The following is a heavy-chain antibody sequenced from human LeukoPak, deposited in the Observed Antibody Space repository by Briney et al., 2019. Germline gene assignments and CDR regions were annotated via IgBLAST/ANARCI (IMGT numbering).Heavy chain of an antibody. CDR1: GGSISSSSYY. CDR2: IYYSGST. Sequence: SETLSLTCTVSGGSISSSSYYWGWIRQPPGKGLEWIGSIYYSGSTYYNPSLKSRVTISVDTSKNQFSLKLSSVTAADTAVYYCARGKGRDILTGSRYYMDVWGKGTTVTVSS. D-gene: IGHD3-9*01. J-gene: IGHJ6*03. CDR3: ARGKGRDILTGSRYYMDV. V-gene: IGHV4-39*07.